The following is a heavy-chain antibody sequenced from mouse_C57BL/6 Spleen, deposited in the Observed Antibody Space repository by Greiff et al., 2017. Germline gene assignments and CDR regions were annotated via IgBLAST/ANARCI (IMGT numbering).Heavy chain of an antibody. Sequence: VQLQQSGPELVKPGASVKMSCKASGYTFTDYYMNWVKQSHGKSLEWIGDINPNNGGTSYNQKFKGKATLTVDKSSSTAYMELRSLTSEDSAVYYCARLGFDYWGQGTTLTVSS. CDR2: INPNNGGT. J-gene: IGHJ2*01. V-gene: IGHV1-26*01. CDR3: ARLGFDY. CDR1: GYTFTDYY. D-gene: IGHD4-1*01.